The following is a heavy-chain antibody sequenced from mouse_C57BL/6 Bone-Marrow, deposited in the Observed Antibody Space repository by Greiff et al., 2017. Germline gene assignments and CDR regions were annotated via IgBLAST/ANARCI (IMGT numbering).Heavy chain of an antibody. CDR2: INPGSGGT. CDR3: AREETVVARSYWYFDV. CDR1: GYAFTNYL. J-gene: IGHJ1*03. V-gene: IGHV1-54*01. Sequence: VQLQQSGAELVRPGTSVKVSCKASGYAFTNYLIEWVKQRPGQGLEWTGVINPGSGGTNYNEKFKGKATLTADKSSSTAYMQLSSLTSEDSAVYFCAREETVVARSYWYFDVWGTGTTVTVSS. D-gene: IGHD1-1*01.